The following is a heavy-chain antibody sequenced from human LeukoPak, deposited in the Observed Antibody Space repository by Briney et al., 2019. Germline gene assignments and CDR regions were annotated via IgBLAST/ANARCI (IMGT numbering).Heavy chain of an antibody. D-gene: IGHD6-6*01. CDR2: ISGSGGST. CDR3: AKGVSSIAARPIDY. Sequence: PGGSLRLSCAASGFTFSSYAMSWVRQAPGKGLEWVSAISGSGGSTYYADSVKGRLTISRDNSKNTLYLQMNSLRAEDTAVYYCAKGVSSIAARPIDYWGQGTLVTVSS. CDR1: GFTFSSYA. V-gene: IGHV3-23*01. J-gene: IGHJ4*02.